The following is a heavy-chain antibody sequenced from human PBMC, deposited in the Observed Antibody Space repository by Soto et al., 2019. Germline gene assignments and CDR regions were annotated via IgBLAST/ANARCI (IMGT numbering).Heavy chain of an antibody. Sequence: ASVKVSCKVSGYTLTELSMHWVRQAPGKGLEWMGGFDPEDGETIYAQKFQGRVTMTEDTSTDTAYMELSSLRSEDTAVYYCATYYPKFSTPPQFDYWGQGTLVTVSS. CDR1: GYTLTELS. D-gene: IGHD3-10*01. CDR2: FDPEDGET. V-gene: IGHV1-24*01. CDR3: ATYYPKFSTPPQFDY. J-gene: IGHJ4*02.